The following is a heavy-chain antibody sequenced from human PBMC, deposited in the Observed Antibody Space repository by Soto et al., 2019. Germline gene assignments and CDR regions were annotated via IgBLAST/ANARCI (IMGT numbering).Heavy chain of an antibody. Sequence: SETLSLTCTVSGGSISSSSYYWGWIRQPPGKGLEWIGSIYYSGSTYYNPSLKSRVTISVDTSKNQFSLKLSSVTAADTAVYYCARNSNDISTHFDYWGQVTPVSVSS. CDR2: IYYSGST. J-gene: IGHJ4*02. D-gene: IGHD3-9*01. V-gene: IGHV4-39*01. CDR1: GGSISSSSYY. CDR3: ARNSNDISTHFDY.